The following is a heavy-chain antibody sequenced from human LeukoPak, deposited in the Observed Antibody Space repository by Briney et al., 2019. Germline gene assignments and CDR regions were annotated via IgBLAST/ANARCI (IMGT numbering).Heavy chain of an antibody. CDR3: ASPAAGKGPFDY. CDR2: INHSGST. J-gene: IGHJ4*02. V-gene: IGHV4-34*01. Sequence: KPSETLSLTCAVSAASISNYYWSWIRQPPGKGLEWLGEINHSGSTNYNPSLKSRVTISVDTSKNQYSMKLSSVTAADTAVYYCASPAAGKGPFDYWGQGTLVTVSS. CDR1: AASISNYY. D-gene: IGHD6-13*01.